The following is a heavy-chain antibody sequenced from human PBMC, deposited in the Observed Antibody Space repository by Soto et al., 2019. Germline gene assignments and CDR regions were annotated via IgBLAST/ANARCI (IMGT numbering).Heavy chain of an antibody. CDR1: GFTLRNYA. CDR2: ISQNESDK. V-gene: IGHV3-30-3*01. Sequence: QVQLVESGGAVVQPGRSLRLSCAVSGFTLRNYAMHWVRQAPGKGLEWVALISQNESDKPSPDSVKGRFTTSRDSSTNTLYLQRNSLSLEETAVYYCARDVYYDGSGYRLSVIDYWGQGTLVVVSS. D-gene: IGHD3-22*01. J-gene: IGHJ4*02. CDR3: ARDVYYDGSGYRLSVIDY.